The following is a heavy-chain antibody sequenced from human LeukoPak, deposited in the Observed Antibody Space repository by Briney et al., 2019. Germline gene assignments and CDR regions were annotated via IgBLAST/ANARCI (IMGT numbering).Heavy chain of an antibody. D-gene: IGHD5-18*01. CDR1: GYTFTSYG. CDR3: ARESGGYSYGSDY. Sequence: ASVKVSCKASGYTFTSYGISWVRQAPGQGLEWMGWISAYNGNTNYAQKFQGRVTITADKSTSTAYMELSSLRSEDTAVYYCARESGGYSYGSDYWGQGTLVTVSS. CDR2: ISAYNGNT. J-gene: IGHJ4*02. V-gene: IGHV1-18*01.